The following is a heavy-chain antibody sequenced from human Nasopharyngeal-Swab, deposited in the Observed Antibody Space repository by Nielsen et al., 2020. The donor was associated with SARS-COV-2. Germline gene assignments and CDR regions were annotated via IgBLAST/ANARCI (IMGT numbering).Heavy chain of an antibody. CDR3: ARGAYDFWSALYYHYYMDV. D-gene: IGHD3-3*01. V-gene: IGHV1-18*01. Sequence: ASVKVSCKASGYTFTSYGISWVRQAPGQGLEWMGWISAYNGNTNYAQKLQGRVTMTTDTSTSTAYMELRSLRSDDTAVYYCARGAYDFWSALYYHYYMDVWGKGTTVTVSS. J-gene: IGHJ6*03. CDR1: GYTFTSYG. CDR2: ISAYNGNT.